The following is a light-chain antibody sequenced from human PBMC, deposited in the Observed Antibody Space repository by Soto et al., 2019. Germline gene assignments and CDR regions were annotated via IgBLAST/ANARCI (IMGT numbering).Light chain of an antibody. CDR3: QQYNNWPPLT. CDR1: QSVSSN. CDR2: GAS. V-gene: IGKV3-15*01. Sequence: EIVMTQSPATLSVSPGERATLSCRASQSVSSNLAWYQQKPGQAPRLLIYGASTRATGIPARFSGSGSGTDFSLTISSLQSEEFAVYYCQQYNNWPPLTFGGGTKLEIK. J-gene: IGKJ4*01.